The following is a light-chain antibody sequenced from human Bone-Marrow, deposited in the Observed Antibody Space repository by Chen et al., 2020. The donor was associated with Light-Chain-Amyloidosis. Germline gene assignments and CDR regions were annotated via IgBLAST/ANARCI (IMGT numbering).Light chain of an antibody. CDR3: QVWHTSADHVV. V-gene: IGLV3-21*02. CDR2: DDS. J-gene: IGLJ2*01. CDR1: NIGSKS. Sequence: SYVLTQPPSVSVAPGETAIISCGGNNIGSKSAYWYQRMAGQAPLLVVYDDSDRPSGIPERFSGSNSGDTATLSITRVEAGDEADYYCQVWHTSADHVVFGGGTKLTVL.